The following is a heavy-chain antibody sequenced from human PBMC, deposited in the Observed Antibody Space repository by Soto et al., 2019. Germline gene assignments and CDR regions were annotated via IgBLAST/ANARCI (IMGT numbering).Heavy chain of an antibody. V-gene: IGHV5-51*01. CDR3: ARHSSIAWAANPYSHYAMDV. Sequence: LGESLRISCKGSGYSFTSYWIGWVRQMPGKGLEWMGIIYPGDSDTRYSPSFQGQVTISADKSISTAYLQWSSLKASDTAMYYCARHSSIAWAANPYSHYAMDVWGQATSLTLSS. D-gene: IGHD6-19*01. CDR2: IYPGDSDT. J-gene: IGHJ6*02. CDR1: GYSFTSYW.